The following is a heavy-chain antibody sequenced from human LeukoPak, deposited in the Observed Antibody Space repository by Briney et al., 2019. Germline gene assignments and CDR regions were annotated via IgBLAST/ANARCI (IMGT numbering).Heavy chain of an antibody. CDR2: ISSSSSTI. D-gene: IGHD1-20*01. CDR1: GFTFSSYS. Sequence: GGSLRLSCAASGFTFSSYSMNWVRQAPGKGLEWVSYISSSSSTIYYADSVKGRFTISRDNAKNSLYLQMNSLGAEDTAVYYCARDRFNWNYWGQGTLVTVSS. CDR3: ARDRFNWNY. J-gene: IGHJ4*02. V-gene: IGHV3-48*04.